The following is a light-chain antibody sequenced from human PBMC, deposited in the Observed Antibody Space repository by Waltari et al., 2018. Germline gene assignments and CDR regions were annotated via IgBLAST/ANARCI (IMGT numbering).Light chain of an antibody. V-gene: IGLV3-21*02. CDR1: NIGSKS. CDR2: DDS. CDR3: QVWDSSSDLSYVV. J-gene: IGLJ2*01. Sequence: SYVLTQPPSVSVAPGQTARITCGGNNIGSKSVHWYQQKPGQAPVLVVYDDSDRPSGIPERFSGSNSGNTATLTIRRVEAGDEADYYCQVWDSSSDLSYVVFGGGTKLTVL.